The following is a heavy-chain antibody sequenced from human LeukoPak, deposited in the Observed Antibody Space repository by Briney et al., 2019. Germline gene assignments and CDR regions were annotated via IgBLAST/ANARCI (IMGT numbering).Heavy chain of an antibody. D-gene: IGHD3-22*01. J-gene: IGHJ6*03. CDR1: GGSISSSRFF. Sequence: PSETLSLTCTVSGGSISSSRFFWGWIRQPPGKGLEPIGSFYDTGSTYYNPSLESRVTISVDTSKNQFSLKLSSVTAADTAVYYCAREGDSSGYSSFYSYYMDVWGKGTTVTVSS. V-gene: IGHV4-39*07. CDR2: FYDTGST. CDR3: AREGDSSGYSSFYSYYMDV.